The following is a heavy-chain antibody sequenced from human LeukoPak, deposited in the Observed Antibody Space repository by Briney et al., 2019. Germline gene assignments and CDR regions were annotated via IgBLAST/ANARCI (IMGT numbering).Heavy chain of an antibody. Sequence: ASVKVSCKASGDTFTSYGISWVRQAPGQGLEWMGWISAYNGNTNYAQKLQGRVTMTTDTSTSTAYMELRSLRSDDTAVYYCARDRADIVVVPAARDYYYYGMDVWGQGTTVTVSS. J-gene: IGHJ6*02. V-gene: IGHV1-18*01. CDR3: ARDRADIVVVPAARDYYYYGMDV. D-gene: IGHD2-2*01. CDR1: GDTFTSYG. CDR2: ISAYNGNT.